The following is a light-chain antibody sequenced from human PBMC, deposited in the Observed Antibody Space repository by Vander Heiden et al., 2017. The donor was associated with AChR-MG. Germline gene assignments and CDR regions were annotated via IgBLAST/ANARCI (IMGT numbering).Light chain of an antibody. Sequence: QLVLTQSPSASAPLGASVKLTCTLSSGHSNYAIPWHQQQPEMGLRYLMKVNSDGSHIKGDGIPDRFSGSSSGAERYLTISSLQSEDEADYYCQTWVTGPWVFGGGTKLTVL. CDR3: QTWVTGPWV. J-gene: IGLJ3*02. CDR1: SGHSNYA. CDR2: VNSDGSH. V-gene: IGLV4-69*01.